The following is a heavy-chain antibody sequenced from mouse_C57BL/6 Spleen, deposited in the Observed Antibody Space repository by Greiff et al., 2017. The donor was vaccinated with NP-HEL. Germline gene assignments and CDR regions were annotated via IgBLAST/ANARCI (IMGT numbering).Heavy chain of an antibody. CDR2: IDPSDSYT. CDR3: ARLGTTVVPFAY. V-gene: IGHV1-69*01. D-gene: IGHD1-1*01. CDR1: GYTFTSYW. Sequence: VQLQQSGAELVMPGASVKLSCKASGYTFTSYWMHWVKQRPGQGLEWIGEIDPSDSYTNYNQKFKGKSTLTVDKSSSTAYMQLSSLTSEDSAVYYCARLGTTVVPFAYWGQGTLVTVSA. J-gene: IGHJ3*01.